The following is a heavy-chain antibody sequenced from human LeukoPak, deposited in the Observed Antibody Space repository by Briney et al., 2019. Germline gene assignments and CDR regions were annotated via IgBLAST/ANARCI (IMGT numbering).Heavy chain of an antibody. V-gene: IGHV3-7*05. Sequence: PSGTLRLSCAASGFTFSSYWMIWVRQAPGKGLEWVANIQQDGSEKYYVDSVKGRFTISRDNAKNSLYLQMNSLRAEDTAVYYCARNPPRYFNWGQGTLVTVSS. CDR2: IQQDGSEK. D-gene: IGHD1-26*01. J-gene: IGHJ4*02. CDR3: ARNPPRYFN. CDR1: GFTFSSYW.